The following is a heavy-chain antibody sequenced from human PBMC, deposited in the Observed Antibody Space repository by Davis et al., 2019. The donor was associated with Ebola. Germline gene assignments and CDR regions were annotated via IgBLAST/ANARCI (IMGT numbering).Heavy chain of an antibody. CDR3: ASTRYYYYGMDV. V-gene: IGHV5-10-1*01. J-gene: IGHJ6*02. Sequence: GESLKISCKGSGYSFTSYWISWVRQMPGKGLEWMGRIDPSDSYTNYSPSFQGHVTISADKSISTAYLQWSSLKASGTAMYYCASTRYYYYGMDVWGQGTTVTVSS. CDR1: GYSFTSYW. CDR2: IDPSDSYT.